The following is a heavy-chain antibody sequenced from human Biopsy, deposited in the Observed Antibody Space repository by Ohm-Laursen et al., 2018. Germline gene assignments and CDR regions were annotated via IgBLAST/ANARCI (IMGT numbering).Heavy chain of an antibody. CDR2: INHSGRT. Sequence: PSQTPSLTCAVYGESFNGYYWSWIRQTPGKGLEWIGEINHSGRTNYNPSLKSRVTISVDTSKDQFSLKVRSVTAADTAVYYCVRGVDYYDPYHYYALDVWGQGTTVTVSS. CDR3: VRGVDYYDPYHYYALDV. J-gene: IGHJ6*02. V-gene: IGHV4-34*01. D-gene: IGHD3-22*01. CDR1: GESFNGYY.